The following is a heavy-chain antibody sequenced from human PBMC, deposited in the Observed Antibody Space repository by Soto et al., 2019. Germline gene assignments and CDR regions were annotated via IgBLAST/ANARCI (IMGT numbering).Heavy chain of an antibody. CDR1: GGSVSSGSYY. Sequence: SETLSLTCTVSGGSVSSGSYYWSWIRQPPGKGLEWIGYIYYSGSTNYNPSLKSRVTISVDTSKNQFSLKLSSVTAADTAVYYCARGGYSGSYYYYYYMDVWGKGTTVTVSS. J-gene: IGHJ6*03. CDR3: ARGGYSGSYYYYYYMDV. D-gene: IGHD1-26*01. CDR2: IYYSGST. V-gene: IGHV4-61*01.